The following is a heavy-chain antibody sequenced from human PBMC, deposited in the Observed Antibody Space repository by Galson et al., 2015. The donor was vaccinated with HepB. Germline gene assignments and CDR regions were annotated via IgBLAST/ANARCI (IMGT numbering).Heavy chain of an antibody. CDR3: ARGTVVPAATSYYYYYGMDV. D-gene: IGHD2-2*01. Sequence: ETLSLTCAVYGGSFSGYYWSWIRQPPGKGLEWIGEINHSGSTNYNPSLKSRVTISVDTSKNQFSLKLSSVTAADTAVYYCARGTVVPAATSYYYYYGMDVWGQGTTVTVSS. J-gene: IGHJ6*02. V-gene: IGHV4-34*01. CDR2: INHSGST. CDR1: GGSFSGYY.